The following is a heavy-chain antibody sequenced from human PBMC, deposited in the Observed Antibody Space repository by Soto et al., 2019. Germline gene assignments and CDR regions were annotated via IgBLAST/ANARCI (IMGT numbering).Heavy chain of an antibody. CDR1: GCSISSYY. D-gene: IGHD1-1*01. J-gene: IGHJ4*02. Sequence: SETLSLTCTVSGCSISSYYWSWIRQPPGKGLEWIGYIYYSGSTNYNPSLKSRVTISVDTSKNQFSLKLSSVTAADTAVYYCAGRGNWNDVSYFDRWGQETRGRVSS. CDR2: IYYSGST. CDR3: AGRGNWNDVSYFDR. V-gene: IGHV4-59*08.